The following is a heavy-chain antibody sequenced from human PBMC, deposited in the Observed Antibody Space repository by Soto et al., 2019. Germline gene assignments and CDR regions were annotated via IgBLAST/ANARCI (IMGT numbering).Heavy chain of an antibody. Sequence: QVQLHESGPGLVKPSATLSLTCTVSGDSISSTYWSWIRQPAGRGLEWIGRIYSSGSNNYNPSLESRVTMSVDTSKNQSSLTLRSATAADTAVYFCARGYESGYTFGHDLWGQGTLVTVSS. CDR2: IYSSGSN. CDR3: ARGYESGYTFGHDL. V-gene: IGHV4-4*07. CDR1: GDSISSTY. J-gene: IGHJ5*02. D-gene: IGHD3-22*01.